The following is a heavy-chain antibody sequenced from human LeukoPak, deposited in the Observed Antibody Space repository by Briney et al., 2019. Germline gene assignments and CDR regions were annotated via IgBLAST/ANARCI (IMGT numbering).Heavy chain of an antibody. CDR2: ISYVARDT. CDR3: ARSYSLPEY. J-gene: IGHJ4*02. V-gene: IGHV3-30*03. D-gene: IGHD1-26*01. CDR1: GFTFSSYD. Sequence: PGGSLRLSCAASGFTFSSYDMHWVRQAPGKGLEWVAFISYVARDTYYGDSVKGRFTVSRDNSKDMVYLQMNSLTTADTAVYYCARSYSLPEYWGQGTLVTVSS.